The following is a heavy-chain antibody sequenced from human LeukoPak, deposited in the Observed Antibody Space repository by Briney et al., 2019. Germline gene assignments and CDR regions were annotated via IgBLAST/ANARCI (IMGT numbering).Heavy chain of an antibody. J-gene: IGHJ3*02. D-gene: IGHD4-17*01. V-gene: IGHV1-2*02. CDR2: INPNSGGT. CDR1: GYTFTGYY. CDR3: ARVLYGDSYDAFDI. Sequence: GASLKVSCKASGYTFTGYYMHWVRQTPGQGLEWMGWINPNSGGTNYALKFQGRVTMTRDTSISTAYMELSSLRSDDTAVYYCARVLYGDSYDAFDIWGQGTMVTVSS.